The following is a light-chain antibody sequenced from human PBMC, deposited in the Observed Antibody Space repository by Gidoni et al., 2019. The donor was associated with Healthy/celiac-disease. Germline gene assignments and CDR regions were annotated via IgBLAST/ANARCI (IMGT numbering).Light chain of an antibody. CDR1: GSDVGGYNY. Sequence: QSALTQPRSVSGSPGQSVTISCTGTGSDVGGYNYVSWYQPHPGKAPKLMIYDVSKRPSGVPDRFSGSKSGKTASLTISGRQAEDEADYYCCSYAGSSYVVFGGGTKLTVL. V-gene: IGLV2-11*01. J-gene: IGLJ2*01. CDR3: CSYAGSSYVV. CDR2: DVS.